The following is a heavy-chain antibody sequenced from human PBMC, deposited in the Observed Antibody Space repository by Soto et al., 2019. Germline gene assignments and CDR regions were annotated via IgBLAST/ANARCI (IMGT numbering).Heavy chain of an antibody. V-gene: IGHV4-31*03. D-gene: IGHD4-17*01. Sequence: PSETLSLTCTVSGGSISSGGYYWSWIRQHPGKGLEWIGYIYYSGSTYYNPSLKSRVTISVDTSKNQFSLKLSSVTAADTAVYYCARSDHYGGKSSFDYWGQGTLVTVSS. CDR2: IYYSGST. CDR1: GGSISSGGYY. J-gene: IGHJ4*02. CDR3: ARSDHYGGKSSFDY.